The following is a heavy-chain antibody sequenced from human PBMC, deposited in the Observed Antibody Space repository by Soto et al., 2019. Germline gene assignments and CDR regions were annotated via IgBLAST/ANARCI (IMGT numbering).Heavy chain of an antibody. CDR1: GFTFSSYA. J-gene: IGHJ4*02. CDR2: ISGSGGST. D-gene: IGHD1-26*01. CDR3: ARRGSGSYYDY. Sequence: EVQLLESGGGLVQPGGSLRLSCAASGFTFSSYAMRWVRQAPVKGLEWVSAISGSGGSTYYADSVKGRFTISRDNSKNTLYLQMISLRAADAAVYYCARRGSGSYYDYWGQGTLVTVSS. V-gene: IGHV3-23*01.